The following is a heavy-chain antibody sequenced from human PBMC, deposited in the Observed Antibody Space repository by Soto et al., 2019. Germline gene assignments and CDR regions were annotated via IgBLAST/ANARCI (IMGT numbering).Heavy chain of an antibody. Sequence: QGLEWMGWISAYNGNTNYAQKLQGRVTMTTDTSTSTAYMELRSLRSDDTAVYYRAVSWGVVHYCGMHVWGHGTTVTVSS. CDR2: ISAYNGNT. D-gene: IGHD2-2*01. V-gene: IGHV1-18*01. CDR3: AVSWGVVHYCGMHV. J-gene: IGHJ6*02.